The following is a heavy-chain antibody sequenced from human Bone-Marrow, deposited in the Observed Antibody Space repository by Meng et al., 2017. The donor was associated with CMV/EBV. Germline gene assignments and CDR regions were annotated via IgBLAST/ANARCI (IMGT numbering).Heavy chain of an antibody. Sequence: GGSLRLSCAASGFTFSDYYMSWIRQAPGKGLGWVSYISSSGSTIYYSDSVKGRFTISRDNAKNSLYLQMNSLRAEATAVYYCPRAYCSSTSCYTALFDYWGQGTLVTVSS. J-gene: IGHJ4*02. CDR2: ISSSGSTI. V-gene: IGHV3-11*04. CDR1: GFTFSDYY. D-gene: IGHD2-2*02. CDR3: PRAYCSSTSCYTALFDY.